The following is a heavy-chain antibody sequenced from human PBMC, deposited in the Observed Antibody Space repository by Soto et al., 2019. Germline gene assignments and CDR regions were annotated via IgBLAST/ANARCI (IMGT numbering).Heavy chain of an antibody. J-gene: IGHJ4*02. CDR1: GYTFTSYY. CDR2: INPSDGST. V-gene: IGHV1-46*01. Sequence: ASVKVSCKASGYTFTSYYMHWVRQAPGQGLEWMGIINPSDGSTRYAEKSHSRVTMTRDTSTSTVYMELSSLRSEDTAVYYCARGVVVIITDPQYFDFWGQGTLGTSPQ. D-gene: IGHD3-22*01. CDR3: ARGVVVIITDPQYFDF.